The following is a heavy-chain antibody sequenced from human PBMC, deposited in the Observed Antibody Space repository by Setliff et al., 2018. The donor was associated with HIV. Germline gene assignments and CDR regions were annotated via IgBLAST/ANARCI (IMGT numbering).Heavy chain of an antibody. CDR2: FYYGGST. CDR1: GGSISSAGYY. Sequence: SETLSLTCTVSGGSISSAGYYWSWIRQHPGKGLEWIGSFYYGGSTYYNPSHKSRVTISVDSPKNQFSLNLIFVTAADTAVYYCARQSSNTWSWFDPWGQGTLVTVSS. CDR3: ARQSSNTWSWFDP. D-gene: IGHD6-13*01. J-gene: IGHJ5*02. V-gene: IGHV4-39*01.